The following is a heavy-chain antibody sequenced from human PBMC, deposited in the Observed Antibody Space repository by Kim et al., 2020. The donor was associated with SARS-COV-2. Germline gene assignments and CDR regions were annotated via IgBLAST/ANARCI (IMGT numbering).Heavy chain of an antibody. V-gene: IGHV1-18*01. CDR3: AREYSSGWYNFDY. J-gene: IGHJ4*02. Sequence: YAQKLQGRVTMTTDTSTSTAYMELRSLRSDDTAVYYCAREYSSGWYNFDYWGQGTLVTVSS. D-gene: IGHD6-19*01.